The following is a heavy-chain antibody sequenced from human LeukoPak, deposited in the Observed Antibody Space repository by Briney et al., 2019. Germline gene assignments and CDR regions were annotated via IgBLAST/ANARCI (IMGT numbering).Heavy chain of an antibody. CDR3: ARNSKSSSWYYYYGMDV. Sequence: PSETLSLTCTVSGGSISSYYWSWIRQPPGKGLEWIGYIYYSGSTNYNPSLKSRVTISVDTSKNQFSLKLSSVTAADTAVYYCARNSKSSSWYYYYGMDVWGQGTTVTVSS. CDR1: GGSISSYY. D-gene: IGHD6-13*01. CDR2: IYYSGST. V-gene: IGHV4-59*01. J-gene: IGHJ6*02.